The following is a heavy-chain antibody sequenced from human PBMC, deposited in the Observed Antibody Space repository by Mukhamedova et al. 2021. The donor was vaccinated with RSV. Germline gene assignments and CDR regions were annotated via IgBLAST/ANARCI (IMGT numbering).Heavy chain of an antibody. V-gene: IGHV1-46*01. Sequence: MGIITPGGGNTRYAQRFLGRVLMTRDTSTNTVYMELGSLRSEDTAVDYCARAADDYGDSEFDFWGQGTRVTVSS. D-gene: IGHD4-17*01. J-gene: IGHJ4*02. CDR3: ARAADDYGDSEFDF. CDR2: ITPGGGNT.